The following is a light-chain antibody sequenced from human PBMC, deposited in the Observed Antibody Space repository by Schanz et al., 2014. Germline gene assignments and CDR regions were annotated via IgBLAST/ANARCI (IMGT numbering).Light chain of an antibody. CDR3: QHQIT. Sequence: PGERATLSCRASQSVSSNLAWFQQKPGQAPRLLIYGASTRATDIPDRFSGGGSRTDFTLTISRLEPEDFAVYYCQHQITFGQGTRLEIK. J-gene: IGKJ5*01. V-gene: IGKV3-20*01. CDR2: GAS. CDR1: QSVSSN.